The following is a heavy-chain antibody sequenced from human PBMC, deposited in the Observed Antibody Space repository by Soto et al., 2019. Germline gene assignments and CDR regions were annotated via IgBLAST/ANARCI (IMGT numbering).Heavy chain of an antibody. Sequence: SETLSLTCSVSGGSISNYYWSWIRQPAGKGLEWVGRISTSGSTNYNPSLKSRVTMSVDTSKNHFSLNLRSVTAADTAFYYCVRVGMIGTVLGSWFDPWGQGTLVTVSS. V-gene: IGHV4-4*07. J-gene: IGHJ5*02. D-gene: IGHD2-21*01. CDR1: GGSISNYY. CDR2: ISTSGST. CDR3: VRVGMIGTVLGSWFDP.